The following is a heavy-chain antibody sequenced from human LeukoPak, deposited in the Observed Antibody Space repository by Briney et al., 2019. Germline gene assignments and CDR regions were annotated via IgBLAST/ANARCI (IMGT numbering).Heavy chain of an antibody. J-gene: IGHJ4*02. V-gene: IGHV3-48*02. CDR3: ARDNYGDYVELFDY. Sequence: GGSLRLSCSPSGFTFTSYGMSWVRQAPGEGLEWLSYISSSGTTIYYADSVKGRFTISRDSAKNSLYLQMNSLRDEDTAVYYCARDNYGDYVELFDYWGQGTLVTVSS. D-gene: IGHD4-17*01. CDR2: ISSSGTTI. CDR1: GFTFTSYG.